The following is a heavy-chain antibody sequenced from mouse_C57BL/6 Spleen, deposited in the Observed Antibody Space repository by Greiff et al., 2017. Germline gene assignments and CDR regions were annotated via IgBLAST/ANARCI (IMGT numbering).Heavy chain of an antibody. D-gene: IGHD1-1*01. Sequence: QVQLQQPGAELVKPGASVKLSCKASGYTFTSYWMQWVKQRPGQGLEWIGEINPSDSYTNYNQKFKGKATLTVDTSSSTAYMQLSSLTSEDSAGYYCARRDYGSSVDYWGQGTTLTVSS. CDR1: GYTFTSYW. CDR2: INPSDSYT. CDR3: ARRDYGSSVDY. V-gene: IGHV1-50*01. J-gene: IGHJ2*01.